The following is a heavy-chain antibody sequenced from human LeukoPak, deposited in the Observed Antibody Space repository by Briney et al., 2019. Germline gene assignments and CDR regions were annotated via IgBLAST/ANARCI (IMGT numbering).Heavy chain of an antibody. CDR2: ISDCGGTT. D-gene: IGHD2-15*01. CDR1: GFTFSSFA. V-gene: IGHV3-23*01. J-gene: IGHJ6*02. CDR3: AKEMGGNYYYGMDV. Sequence: SGGSLRLSCAASGFTFSSFAMSWVRQAPGKGLEWVSGISDCGGTTYYADSVKGRFTVSRDNSKKTLFLQMNTLRAEDTAVYYCAKEMGGNYYYGMDVWGQGTTVTVSS.